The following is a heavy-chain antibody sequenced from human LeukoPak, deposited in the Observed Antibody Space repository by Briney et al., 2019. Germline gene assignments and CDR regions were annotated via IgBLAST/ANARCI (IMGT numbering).Heavy chain of an antibody. CDR1: GLTFNNYN. CDR2: IGNNGGGI. D-gene: IGHD7-27*01. V-gene: IGHV3-23*01. CDR3: AIDPNWGTHS. Sequence: GGSLRLSCVASGLTFNNYNMNWVRHPPGKRLEWVSIIGNNGGGIHYADSVKGRFTISRDNFKNALYLQMNSLRVEDTAVYYCAIDPNWGTHSWGQGVLVTVSS. J-gene: IGHJ4*02.